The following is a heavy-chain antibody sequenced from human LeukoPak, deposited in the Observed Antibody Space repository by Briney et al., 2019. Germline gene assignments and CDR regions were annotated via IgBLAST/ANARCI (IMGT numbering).Heavy chain of an antibody. CDR1: GYTFTSYG. CDR2: ISAYNGNT. J-gene: IGHJ6*03. Sequence: VASVKVSCKASGYTFTSYGISWVRQAPGQGLEWMGWISAYNGNTNYAQKLQGRVTMTTDTSTSTAYMELRSLRSDDTAVYYCARGVNWNDLQHDYYYYMDVWGKGTTVTISS. CDR3: ARGVNWNDLQHDYYYYMDV. V-gene: IGHV1-18*01. D-gene: IGHD1-20*01.